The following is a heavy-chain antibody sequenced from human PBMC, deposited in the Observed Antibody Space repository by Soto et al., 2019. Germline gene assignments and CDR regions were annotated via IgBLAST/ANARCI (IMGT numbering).Heavy chain of an antibody. CDR1: GGSFSGYY. CDR3: ARGGMGIAAAGTGDYYYYYMDV. J-gene: IGHJ6*03. V-gene: IGHV4-34*01. CDR2: INHSGST. D-gene: IGHD6-13*01. Sequence: SQTLSLTCVVYGGSFSGYYWSWIRQPPGKGLEWIGEINHSGSTNYNPSLKSRVTISVDTSKNQFSLKLSSVTAADTAVYYCARGGMGIAAAGTGDYYYYYMDVWGKGTTVTVSS.